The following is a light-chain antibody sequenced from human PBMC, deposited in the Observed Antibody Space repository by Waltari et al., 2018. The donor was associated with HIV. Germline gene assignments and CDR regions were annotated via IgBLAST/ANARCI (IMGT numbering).Light chain of an antibody. CDR1: EGILFY. V-gene: IGKV1-9*01. CDR3: QQLNGYPRT. CDR2: GAS. Sequence: DIQLTQSPSFVSASVGDRVATTCRASEGILFYLAWYPQKPGRAPNLLIFGASALHTGVPSRFSGSGSGTEFTLTINNLQPEDFATYYCQQLNGYPRTFGQGTKVEIK. J-gene: IGKJ1*01.